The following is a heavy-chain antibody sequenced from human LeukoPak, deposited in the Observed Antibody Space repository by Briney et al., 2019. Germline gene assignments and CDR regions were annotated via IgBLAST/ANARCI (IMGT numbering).Heavy chain of an antibody. CDR2: IDPNNGDT. V-gene: IGHV1-2*02. J-gene: IGHJ3*02. D-gene: IGHD1-14*01. Sequence: GASVTVSCKASAYTFTGYYLHWVRQAPGQGLQWMGWIDPNNGDTEYAQKFQGRVTMTRDRSISTAYMELGRLTSDDTAVYYCARRSRNGLDAFDIWGQGTMVTVSS. CDR3: ARRSRNGLDAFDI. CDR1: AYTFTGYY.